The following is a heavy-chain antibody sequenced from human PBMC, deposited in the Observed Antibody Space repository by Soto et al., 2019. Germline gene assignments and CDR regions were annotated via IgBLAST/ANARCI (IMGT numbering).Heavy chain of an antibody. Sequence: XXVKVSCKASGYTFFNYGIGWVRHAPGQGLEWMGWISAYNGNTNYPQKFQGRVTLTTDTSTRTAYMELRSLRSDDTAVYYCVRDDITVPGTVDYWGQGTLVTVSS. CDR2: ISAYNGNT. CDR1: GYTFFNYG. J-gene: IGHJ4*02. V-gene: IGHV1-18*01. CDR3: VRDDITVPGTVDY. D-gene: IGHD6-19*01.